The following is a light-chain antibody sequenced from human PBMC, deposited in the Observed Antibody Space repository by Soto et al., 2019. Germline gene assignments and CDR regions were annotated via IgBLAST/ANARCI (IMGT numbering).Light chain of an antibody. CDR2: GAS. V-gene: IGKV3-20*01. CDR1: QSVSSSY. J-gene: IGKJ4*01. CDR3: HQYDSSPLT. Sequence: EIVLTQSPGTLSLSPGERATLSCRASQSVSSSYLAWYQQKPGQAPRLFIYGASSRATGIPDRFSGSGSGTDFTLNISRLEPEDFAVYYCHQYDSSPLTFGGGTKVEIK.